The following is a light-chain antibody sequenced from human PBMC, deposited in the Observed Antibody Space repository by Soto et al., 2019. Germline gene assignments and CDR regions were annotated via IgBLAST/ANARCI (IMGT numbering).Light chain of an antibody. CDR2: AAS. Sequence: DIQMTQSPSSVSASVGDRVTITCRASQAISSWLAWYQQKPGNAPKLLIFAASSLQSGVPSRFSGSGSGPDFTLTISSLQPEDFATYYCQQTNTFSITLGHGTRLDIK. J-gene: IGKJ5*01. CDR1: QAISSW. CDR3: QQTNTFSIT. V-gene: IGKV1-12*01.